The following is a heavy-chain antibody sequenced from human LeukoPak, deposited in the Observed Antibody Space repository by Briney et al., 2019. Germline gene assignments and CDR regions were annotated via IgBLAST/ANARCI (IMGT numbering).Heavy chain of an antibody. V-gene: IGHV3-20*04. CDR3: ARVTLWFGELFPDY. D-gene: IGHD3-10*01. CDR2: INRNGVTT. J-gene: IGHJ4*02. CDR1: GFALDDFG. Sequence: GGSLRLSCAASGFALDDFGMSWVRQGPGMGLEWVSSINRNGVTTWYADSVRGRFTISRDNAKNSLYLQMNSLRAEDTAVYYCARVTLWFGELFPDYWGQGTLVTVSS.